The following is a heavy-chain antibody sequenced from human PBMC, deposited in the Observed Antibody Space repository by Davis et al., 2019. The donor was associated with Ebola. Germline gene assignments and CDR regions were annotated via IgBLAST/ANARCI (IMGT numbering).Heavy chain of an antibody. CDR1: GGSISSYY. J-gene: IGHJ6*04. V-gene: IGHV3-7*03. CDR3: ARDWAGLDV. CDR2: IKQDGSEK. Sequence: ETLSLTCPVSGGSISSYYWSWVRQAPGKGLEWVANIKQDGSEKYYVDSVKGRFTISRDNAKNSLYLQMNSLRAEDTAVYYCARDWAGLDVWGRGTTVTVSS. D-gene: IGHD3-16*01.